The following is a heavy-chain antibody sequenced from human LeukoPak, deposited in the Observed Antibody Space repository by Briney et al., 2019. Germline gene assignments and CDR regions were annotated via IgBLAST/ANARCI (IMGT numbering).Heavy chain of an antibody. V-gene: IGHV4-59*01. Sequence: SETLSLTCTVSGGSISSYYWSWIRQPPGKGLEWIGYIYYSGSTNYNPSLKSRVTISVDTSKNQFSLKLSSVTAADTAVYYCARRRGIAAAGAPSDYYYYMDVWGKGTTVTISS. CDR2: IYYSGST. D-gene: IGHD6-13*01. CDR3: ARRRGIAAAGAPSDYYYYMDV. J-gene: IGHJ6*03. CDR1: GGSISSYY.